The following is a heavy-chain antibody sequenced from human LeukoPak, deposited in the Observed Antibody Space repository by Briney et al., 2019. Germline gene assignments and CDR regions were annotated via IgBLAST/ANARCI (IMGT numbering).Heavy chain of an antibody. Sequence: ASVKVSCKASGGTFSSYAISWVRQAPGQGLEWMGGIIPIFGTANCAQKFQGRVTITADESTSTAYMELSSLRSEDTAVYYCARGGNYDYYYYGMDVWGQGTTVTVSS. V-gene: IGHV1-69*13. CDR1: GGTFSSYA. CDR2: IIPIFGTA. CDR3: ARGGNYDYYYYGMDV. J-gene: IGHJ6*02. D-gene: IGHD1-7*01.